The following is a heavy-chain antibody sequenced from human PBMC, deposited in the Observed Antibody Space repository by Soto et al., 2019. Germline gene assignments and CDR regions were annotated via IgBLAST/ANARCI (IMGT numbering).Heavy chain of an antibody. V-gene: IGHV4-34*01. D-gene: IGHD3-10*01. CDR1: GGSFSGYY. J-gene: IGHJ4*02. Sequence: SETLSLTCAVYGGSFSGYYWSWIRQPPGKGLEWIGEINHSGSTNYNPSLKSRVTISVDTSKNQFSLKLSSVTAADTAVYYCARGARLVRGVLDYWGQGTLVTISS. CDR2: INHSGST. CDR3: ARGARLVRGVLDY.